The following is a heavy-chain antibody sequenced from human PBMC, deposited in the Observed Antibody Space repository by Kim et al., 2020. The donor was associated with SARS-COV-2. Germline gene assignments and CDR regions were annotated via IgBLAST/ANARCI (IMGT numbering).Heavy chain of an antibody. CDR2: IYSGGST. Sequence: GGSLRLSCAASGFTVSSNYMSWVRQAPGKGLEWVSVIYSGGSTYYADSVKGRCTISRDNSKNTLYLQMNSLRAEDTAVYYCAGVDSGSSWYRYYYYYYMDVWGRGTTVTVSS. J-gene: IGHJ6*03. CDR1: GFTVSSNY. D-gene: IGHD6-13*01. V-gene: IGHV3-66*01. CDR3: AGVDSGSSWYRYYYYYYMDV.